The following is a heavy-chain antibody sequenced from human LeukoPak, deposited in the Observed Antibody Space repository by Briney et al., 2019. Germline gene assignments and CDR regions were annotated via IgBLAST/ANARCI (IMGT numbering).Heavy chain of an antibody. CDR1: GGSISSGSYY. D-gene: IGHD3-3*01. CDR2: IYTSGST. J-gene: IGHJ3*02. V-gene: IGHV4-61*02. CDR3: ARDSITIFGSFKGAFDI. Sequence: PSETLSLTCTVSGGSISSGSYYWSWIRQPAGKGLEWIGRIYTSGSTNYNPSLKSRVTISVDTSKNQFSLKPSSVTAADTAVYYCARDSITIFGSFKGAFDIWGQGTMVTVSS.